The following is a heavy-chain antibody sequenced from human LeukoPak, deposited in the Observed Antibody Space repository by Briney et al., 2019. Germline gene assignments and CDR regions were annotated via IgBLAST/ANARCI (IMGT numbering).Heavy chain of an antibody. V-gene: IGHV3-33*01. CDR3: ARDAYYYDSSGYYSGVYFDY. CDR1: GFTFSSYG. J-gene: IGHJ4*02. D-gene: IGHD3-22*01. CDR2: IWYDGSNK. Sequence: GGSLRLSCAASGFTFSSYGMHWVRQAPGKGLERVAVIWYDGSNKYYADSVKGRFTISRDNSKNTLYLQMNSLRAEDTAVYYCARDAYYYDSSGYYSGVYFDYWGQGTLVTVSS.